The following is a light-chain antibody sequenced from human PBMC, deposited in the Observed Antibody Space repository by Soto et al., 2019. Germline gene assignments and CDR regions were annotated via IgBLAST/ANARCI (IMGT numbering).Light chain of an antibody. CDR3: QQYNNWPSLT. CDR1: QSVVRN. V-gene: IGKV3-15*01. CDR2: GAS. Sequence: DIVITHSPATLSVSPGEKATLSCGARQSVVRNLAWYQQKRGQAHRLLIYGASTRATGIPARFSGSGSGTEFTLTISSLQSEDFAVYYCQQYNNWPSLTFGGGTKVDI. J-gene: IGKJ4*01.